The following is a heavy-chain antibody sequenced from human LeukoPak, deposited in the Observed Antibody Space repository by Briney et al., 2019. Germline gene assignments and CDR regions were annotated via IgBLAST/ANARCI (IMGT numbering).Heavy chain of an antibody. D-gene: IGHD3-3*01. V-gene: IGHV3-23*01. J-gene: IGHJ4*02. CDR2: ISGSGGST. CDR3: AKDRITIFGVVMDQ. CDR1: GFTFSDYY. Sequence: GGSLRLSCAASGFTFSDYYMSWIRQAPGKGLEWVSAISGSGGSTYYADSVKGRFTISRDNSKNALYLQMNSLRADDTAVYYCAKDRITIFGVVMDQWGQGTLVTVSS.